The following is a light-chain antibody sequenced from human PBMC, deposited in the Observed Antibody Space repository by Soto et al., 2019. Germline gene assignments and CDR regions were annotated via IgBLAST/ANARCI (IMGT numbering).Light chain of an antibody. V-gene: IGKV4-1*01. Sequence: DIVMTQSPDSLAVSLGERATINCMSSQSVLYSSNKKKYLAWYQQKSGQSPKVLIYWASTRESGVPDRFSGSASGRDFTLTISSLQAEDAAVYYCQQYYSTPRTFGQGTKVEIK. CDR3: QQYYSTPRT. CDR2: WAS. J-gene: IGKJ1*01. CDR1: QSVLYSSNKKKY.